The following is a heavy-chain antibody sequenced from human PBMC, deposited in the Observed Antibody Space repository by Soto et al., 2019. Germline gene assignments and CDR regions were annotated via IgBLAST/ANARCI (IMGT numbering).Heavy chain of an antibody. Sequence: GASVKVSCKASYYSFTRYGISWMRQAPGQGLEWMGWISTYNGNTKYAQKFQGRVTMTTDTPTNTAYMELKSLTSGDTAVYYCARGHYYDSRRGMDVWGQGTTVTVSS. CDR3: ARGHYYDSRRGMDV. J-gene: IGHJ6*02. CDR1: YYSFTRYG. V-gene: IGHV1-18*01. CDR2: ISTYNGNT. D-gene: IGHD3-22*01.